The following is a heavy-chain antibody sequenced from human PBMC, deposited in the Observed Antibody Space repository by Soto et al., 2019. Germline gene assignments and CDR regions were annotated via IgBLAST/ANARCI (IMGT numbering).Heavy chain of an antibody. CDR3: ERAYYYGTDV. Sequence: RSARQAPGQGLEWMGGIIPIFGTANYAQKFQGRVTITADESTSTAYMELSSLRSEETPVYYCERAYYYGTDVWRQGTTVPVSS. CDR2: IIPIFGTA. J-gene: IGHJ6*02. V-gene: IGHV1-69*01.